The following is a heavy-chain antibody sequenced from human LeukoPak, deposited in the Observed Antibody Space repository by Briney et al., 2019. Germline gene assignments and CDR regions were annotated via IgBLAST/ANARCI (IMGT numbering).Heavy chain of an antibody. V-gene: IGHV1-69*13. CDR2: IIPIFGTA. CDR1: GGTFSSYA. CDR3: ARAVVAATHLWFDP. D-gene: IGHD2-15*01. J-gene: IGHJ5*02. Sequence: SVKVSCKASGGTFSSYAISWVRQAPGQGLEWMGGIIPIFGTANYAQKFQGRVTITADESTSTAYMELSSLRSEDTAVYYCARAVVAATHLWFDPWGEGSLVTVSS.